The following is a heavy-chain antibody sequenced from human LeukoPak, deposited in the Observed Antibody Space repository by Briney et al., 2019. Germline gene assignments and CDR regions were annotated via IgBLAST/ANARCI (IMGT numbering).Heavy chain of an antibody. CDR3: ASGPSTYYYDSSGYYDY. CDR1: GGSFSGYY. V-gene: IGHV4-34*01. CDR2: INHSGST. J-gene: IGHJ4*02. D-gene: IGHD3-22*01. Sequence: SETLSLTCAVYGGSFSGYYWSWIRQPPGKGLEWIGEINHSGSTNYNPSLKSRVTISVDTSKNQFSLKLSSVTAADTAVYYCASGPSTYYYDSSGYYDYWGQGTLVTVSS.